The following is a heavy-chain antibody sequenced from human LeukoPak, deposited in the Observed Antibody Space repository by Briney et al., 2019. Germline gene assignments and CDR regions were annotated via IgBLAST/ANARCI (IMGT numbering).Heavy chain of an antibody. J-gene: IGHJ6*04. CDR2: ISYDGSNK. CDR1: GFTFSSYG. D-gene: IGHD3-10*01. V-gene: IGHV3-30*18. Sequence: PGRSLRLSCAASGFTFSSYGMHWVRQAPGKGLEWVAVISYDGSNKYYAVSVKGRFTISRDNSKNTLYLQMNSLRAEDTAVYCCAKGEGVTMVRGVIYYYYYGMDVWGKGTTVTVSS. CDR3: AKGEGVTMVRGVIYYYYYGMDV.